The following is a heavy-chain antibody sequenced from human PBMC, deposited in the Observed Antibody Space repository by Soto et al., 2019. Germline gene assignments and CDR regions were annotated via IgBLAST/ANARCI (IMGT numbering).Heavy chain of an antibody. CDR3: ARVWGYCSSTSCYTGSWFDP. J-gene: IGHJ5*02. V-gene: IGHV4-59*01. D-gene: IGHD2-2*02. CDR2: IYYSGST. CDR1: GGSISSYY. Sequence: SETLSLTCTVSGGSISSYYWSWIRQPPGKGLEWIGYIYYSGSTNYNPSLKSRVTISVDTSKDQFSLKLSSVTAADTAVYYCARVWGYCSSTSCYTGSWFDPWGQGTLVTASS.